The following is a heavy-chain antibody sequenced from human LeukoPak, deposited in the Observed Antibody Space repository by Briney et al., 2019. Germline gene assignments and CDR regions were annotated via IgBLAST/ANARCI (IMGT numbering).Heavy chain of an antibody. Sequence: PSETLSLTCTVSGGPISSGSYYWSWIRQPAGRGLEWIGRIYTSGGTNYNPSLKSRVTISVDTSKNQFSLNLSSVTAADTAVYYCARARVVGATTPFDYWGQGTLVTVSS. CDR1: GGPISSGSYY. J-gene: IGHJ4*02. D-gene: IGHD1-26*01. V-gene: IGHV4-61*02. CDR3: ARARVVGATTPFDY. CDR2: IYTSGGT.